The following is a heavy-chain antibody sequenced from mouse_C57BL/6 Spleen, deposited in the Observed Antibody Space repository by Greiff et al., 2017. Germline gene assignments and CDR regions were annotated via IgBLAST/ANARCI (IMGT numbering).Heavy chain of an antibody. CDR3: TSNYSNRGYFDV. J-gene: IGHJ1*03. Sequence: VQLKQSGAELVRPGASVKLSCTASGFNIKDYYMHWVKQRPEQGLEWIGRIDPEDGETEYAPKFQGKATMAADTSSNTAYLQRSSLTSEDTAVYYCTSNYSNRGYFDVWGKGTTVTVSS. V-gene: IGHV14-1*01. D-gene: IGHD2-5*01. CDR2: IDPEDGET. CDR1: GFNIKDYY.